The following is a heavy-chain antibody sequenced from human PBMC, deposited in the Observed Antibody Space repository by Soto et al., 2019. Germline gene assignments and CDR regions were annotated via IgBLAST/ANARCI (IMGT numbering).Heavy chain of an antibody. J-gene: IGHJ4*02. CDR3: ARDGDRGPAAVY. CDR1: GYTFTSYG. Sequence: QVQLVQSVAEVKKPGASVKVSCKASGYTFTSYGISWVRQAPGQWLEWMGWSSDYNGNTNYAQKLQGRFTMNTDTATSTAYMELRSLRSEDTDVYYCARDGDRGPAAVYWGQGTLVTVSS. D-gene: IGHD2-21*02. V-gene: IGHV1-18*01. CDR2: SSDYNGNT.